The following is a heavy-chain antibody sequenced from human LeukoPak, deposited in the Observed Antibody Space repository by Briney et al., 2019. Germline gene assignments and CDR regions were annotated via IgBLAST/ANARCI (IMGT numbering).Heavy chain of an antibody. V-gene: IGHV4-59*01. CDR1: GGSISSYY. CDR3: ARDQRGSTGTFDY. J-gene: IGHJ4*02. D-gene: IGHD1-14*01. CDR2: IYYSGST. Sequence: SETLSLTCTVSGGSISSYYWRWIRQPPRKGLEWIGYIYYSGSTNYNPSLKSRVTISVDTSKNQFSLKLSSVTAADTAVCYCARDQRGSTGTFDYWGQGTLVTVSS.